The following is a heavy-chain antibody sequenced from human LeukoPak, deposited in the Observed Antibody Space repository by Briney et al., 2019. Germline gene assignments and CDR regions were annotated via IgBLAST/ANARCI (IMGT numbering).Heavy chain of an antibody. D-gene: IGHD3-16*01. Sequence: GESLKISCKGAGYTFSSYWIAWVRQMPGKGLEWMGIIYPGDSDTRYSPSFQGQVTISADKSISTAYLQWSSLKASDTAMYYCARPPQGGYFDLWGRGTLVTVSS. V-gene: IGHV5-51*01. CDR1: GYTFSSYW. CDR2: IYPGDSDT. CDR3: ARPPQGGYFDL. J-gene: IGHJ2*01.